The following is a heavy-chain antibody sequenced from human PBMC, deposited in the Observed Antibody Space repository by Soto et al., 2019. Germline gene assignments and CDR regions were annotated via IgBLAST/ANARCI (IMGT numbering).Heavy chain of an antibody. J-gene: IGHJ5*01. CDR3: ARPDDCYDGGCSTGRWFDS. Sequence: SETLSLTCTVSGGSISSGGYYWSWIRQHPGKGLEWIGYIYNSGSSKYNPSLKSRVTISADTSMHQFSLTLRSVPAADTAVYYCARPDDCYDGGCSTGRWFDSWGQGTLVTVSS. CDR2: IYNSGSS. V-gene: IGHV4-61*08. CDR1: GGSISSGGYY. D-gene: IGHD2-15*01.